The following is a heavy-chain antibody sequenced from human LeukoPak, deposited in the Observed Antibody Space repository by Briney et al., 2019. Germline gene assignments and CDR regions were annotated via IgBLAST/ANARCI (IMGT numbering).Heavy chain of an antibody. J-gene: IGHJ6*03. CDR3: ANQGRQGRIAVAAVYYYMDV. CDR1: GFTFSSYA. D-gene: IGHD6-19*01. V-gene: IGHV3-30-3*01. CDR2: ISYDGSNK. Sequence: GGSLRLSCAASGFTFSSYAMHWVRQAPGKGLEWVAVISYDGSNKYYADSVKGRFTISRDNSKNTLYLQMNSLRAEDTAVYYCANQGRQGRIAVAAVYYYMDVWGKGTTVTVSS.